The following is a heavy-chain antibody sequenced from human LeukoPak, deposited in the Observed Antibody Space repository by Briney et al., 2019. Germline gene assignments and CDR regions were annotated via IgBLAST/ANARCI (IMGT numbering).Heavy chain of an antibody. CDR3: AGCRGSGSYLTNYYYYMDV. D-gene: IGHD1-26*01. J-gene: IGHJ6*03. Sequence: PSETLSLTCTVSGGSISSSSYYWGWIRQPPGKGLEWIGSIYYSGSTYYNPSLKSRVTISVDTPKNQFSLKLSSVTAADTSVYYCAGCRGSGSYLTNYYYYMDVWGKGTTVTISS. V-gene: IGHV4-39*07. CDR2: IYYSGST. CDR1: GGSISSSSYY.